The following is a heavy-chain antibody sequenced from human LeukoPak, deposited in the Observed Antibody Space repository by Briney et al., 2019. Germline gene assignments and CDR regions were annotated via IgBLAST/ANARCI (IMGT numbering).Heavy chain of an antibody. J-gene: IGHJ3*02. CDR2: IYYSGST. CDR1: GGSISSYY. Sequence: PSETLSLTCTVSGGSISSYYWSWIRQPPGKGLEWIGSIYYSGSTYYNPSLKSRVTISVDTSKNQFSLKLSSVTAADTAVYYCARRDDAFDIWGQGTMVTVSS. CDR3: ARRDDAFDI. V-gene: IGHV4-39*01.